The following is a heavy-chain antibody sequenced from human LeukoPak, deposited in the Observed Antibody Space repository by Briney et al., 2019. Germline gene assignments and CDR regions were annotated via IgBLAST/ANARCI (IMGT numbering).Heavy chain of an antibody. V-gene: IGHV1-46*01. CDR3: ARYGFSSVWQGGWHAFDI. Sequence: ASVKVSCKASGYTFTSYYPHWVRHAPGQGFEWMGIIHPTVGDTTYAQKFQGRVTMTRDMSTGTVYMDLSSLRSEDTAVYYCARYGFSSVWQGGWHAFDIWGQGTTVTVSS. J-gene: IGHJ3*02. D-gene: IGHD6-25*01. CDR2: IHPTVGDT. CDR1: GYTFTSYY.